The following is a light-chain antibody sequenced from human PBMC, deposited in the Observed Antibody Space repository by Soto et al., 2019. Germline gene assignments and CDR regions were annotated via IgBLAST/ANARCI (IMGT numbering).Light chain of an antibody. J-gene: IGLJ3*02. CDR1: SSDVGGYNY. V-gene: IGLV2-14*01. CDR2: DVS. Sequence: QSALTQPASVSGSPGQSITISCTGTSSDVGGYNYVSWYQQHPGKAPKLMIYDVSNRPSGVSNRFSVSKSGNTASLTISGLQAEDEADYYCSSYTSSSTLEVFGGGTELNVL. CDR3: SSYTSSSTLEV.